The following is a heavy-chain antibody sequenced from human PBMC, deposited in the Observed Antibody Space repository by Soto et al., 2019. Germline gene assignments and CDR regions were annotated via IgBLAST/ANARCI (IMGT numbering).Heavy chain of an antibody. CDR1: GGSISSGGYY. CDR3: ASHKVYGDYHFDY. CDR2: IFYCVSI. Sequence: PSETLSLTCTVSGGSISSGGYYWSWIRQHPGKGIEWIGFIFYCVSIFYNPSLKSRVTLSVDSSMTQFSLYLRSVTAAFTAVYYCASHKVYGDYHFDYWGQGTLVTVSS. V-gene: IGHV4-31*03. D-gene: IGHD4-17*01. J-gene: IGHJ4*02.